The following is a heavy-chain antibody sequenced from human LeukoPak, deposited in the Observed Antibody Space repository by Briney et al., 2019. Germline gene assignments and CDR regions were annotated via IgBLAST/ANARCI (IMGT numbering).Heavy chain of an antibody. V-gene: IGHV3-30-3*01. J-gene: IGHJ4*02. D-gene: IGHD3-22*01. CDR3: ARDWVSYDSSGYYPVY. CDR2: ISYDGSNK. CDR1: GFTFSSYA. Sequence: GGSLRLSCTASGFTFSSYAMHWVRQAPGKGLEWVAVISYDGSNKYYADSVKGRFTISRDNSKNTLYLQMNSLRAEDTAVYYCARDWVSYDSSGYYPVYWGQGTLVTVSS.